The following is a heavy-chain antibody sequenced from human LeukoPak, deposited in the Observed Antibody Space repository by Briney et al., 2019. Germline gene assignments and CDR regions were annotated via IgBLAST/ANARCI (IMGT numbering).Heavy chain of an antibody. CDR2: ISGSGGST. CDR1: GFTFSNYA. V-gene: IGHV3-23*01. Sequence: GGSLRLSCAASGFTFSNYAMSWVRQAPGKGLEWVSAISGSGGSTYYADSVKGRFTISRDNSKNTLYLQMNSLRGEDTAVYYCAKDYGDYGHIRWYFDLWGRGTLVTVSS. J-gene: IGHJ2*01. D-gene: IGHD4-17*01. CDR3: AKDYGDYGHIRWYFDL.